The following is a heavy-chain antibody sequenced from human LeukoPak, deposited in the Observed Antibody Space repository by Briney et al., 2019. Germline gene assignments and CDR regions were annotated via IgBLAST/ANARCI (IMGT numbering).Heavy chain of an antibody. CDR2: ISSDGSNK. CDR3: ARASCSGGSCYFDY. D-gene: IGHD2-15*01. V-gene: IGHV3-30*01. Sequence: GGSLRLSCAASGFTFSSYAMHWVRQAPGKGLECVAVISSDGSNKYYADSVNARFTISRDNSKNTLYLQMNSLRAEDTAVYYCARASCSGGSCYFDYWGRGTLVTVSS. J-gene: IGHJ4*02. CDR1: GFTFSSYA.